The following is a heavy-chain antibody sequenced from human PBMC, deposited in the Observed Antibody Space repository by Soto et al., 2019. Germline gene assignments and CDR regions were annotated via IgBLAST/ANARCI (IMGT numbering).Heavy chain of an antibody. CDR2: INAGNGNT. CDR3: ARSPTIYGSGVGSYFQH. CDR1: GYTFTSYA. J-gene: IGHJ1*01. D-gene: IGHD3-10*01. Sequence: QVQLVQSGAEEKKPGASVKVSCKASGYTFTSYAMHWVRQAPGQRLEWMGWINAGNGNTKYSQKFQGRVTITRDTSASTADMELSSLRSEVTAVYYCARSPTIYGSGVGSYFQHWGQGTLVTVSS. V-gene: IGHV1-3*05.